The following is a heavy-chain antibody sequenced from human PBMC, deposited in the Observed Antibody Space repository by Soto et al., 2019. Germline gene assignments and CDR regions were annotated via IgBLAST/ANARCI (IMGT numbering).Heavy chain of an antibody. CDR3: ARGQMDYYYYYGMDV. CDR2: ISTTSSTI. D-gene: IGHD2-8*01. Sequence: GGSLILSCAASGFTFSRHTMNWVRQAPGKGLEWLSYISTTSSTIYYADSVKGRFTISRDNAKNSVYLQMNSLRDEDTAVYYCARGQMDYYYYYGMDVWGQGTTVTVSS. J-gene: IGHJ6*02. V-gene: IGHV3-48*02. CDR1: GFTFSRHT.